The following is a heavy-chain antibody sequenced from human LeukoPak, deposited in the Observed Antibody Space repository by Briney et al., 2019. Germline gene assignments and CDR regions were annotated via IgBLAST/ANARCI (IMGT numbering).Heavy chain of an antibody. D-gene: IGHD6-19*01. J-gene: IGHJ4*02. CDR2: TYYRSKWYN. V-gene: IGHV6-1*01. CDR3: ATESGIAVAGFDS. CDR1: GDSVSSKSAA. Sequence: SRTLSLTCAISGDSVSSKSAAWNWIRQSPSRGLEWLGRTYYRSKWYNDYAVSVKSRVTINPDTSRNQFSLQLNSVTPEDTAVYYCATESGIAVAGFDSWGQGTLVTVSS.